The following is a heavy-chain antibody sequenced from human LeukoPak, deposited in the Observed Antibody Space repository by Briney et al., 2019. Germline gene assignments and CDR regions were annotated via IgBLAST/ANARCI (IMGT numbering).Heavy chain of an antibody. CDR3: VRDLAHGGNLDY. J-gene: IGHJ4*02. CDR2: IYHSGST. Sequence: SETLSLTCAVSGGSISSGGYSWSWIRQPPGKGLEWIGYIYHSGSTYYNPSLKSRVTISVDRSKNQFSLKLSSVTASDTAVYYCVRDLAHGGNLDYWGQGTLVTVSS. V-gene: IGHV4-30-2*01. CDR1: GGSISSGGYS. D-gene: IGHD4-23*01.